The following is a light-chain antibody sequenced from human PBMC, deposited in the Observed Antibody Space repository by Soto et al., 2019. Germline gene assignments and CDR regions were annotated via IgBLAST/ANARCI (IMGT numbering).Light chain of an antibody. Sequence: EVVLTQSPVTLSLSPGERATLSCRASQSFRGLLAWYQQKPGQAPRLLIYDAYNRATGIPPRFSGRGSGTDFTLTISSLEPEGSAVYYCQQRHMWPITFGQGTRLEIK. V-gene: IGKV3-11*01. CDR2: DAY. CDR1: QSFRGL. J-gene: IGKJ5*01. CDR3: QQRHMWPIT.